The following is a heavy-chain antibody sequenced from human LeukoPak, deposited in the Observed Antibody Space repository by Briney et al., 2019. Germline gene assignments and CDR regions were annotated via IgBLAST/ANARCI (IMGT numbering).Heavy chain of an antibody. CDR3: ARDHYDFWSGYYIFDY. CDR2: ISSSSSTI. V-gene: IGHV3-48*01. J-gene: IGHJ4*02. Sequence: GGSLRLSCAASGFTFSSYSMNWVRQAPGKGLEWVSYISSSSSTIYYADSVKGRFTISRDNAKNSLYLQMNSLRAEYTAVYYCARDHYDFWSGYYIFDYWGQGTLVTVSS. CDR1: GFTFSSYS. D-gene: IGHD3-3*01.